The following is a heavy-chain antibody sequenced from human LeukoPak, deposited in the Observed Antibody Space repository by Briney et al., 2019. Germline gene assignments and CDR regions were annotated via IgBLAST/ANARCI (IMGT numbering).Heavy chain of an antibody. D-gene: IGHD5-18*01. V-gene: IGHV1-2*02. CDR1: GYTFTGYY. Sequence: ASVKVSCKASGYTFTGYYMHWVRQAPGQGLEWMGWINPNSGGTNYAQTFQGRVTMTRDTSISTAYMELSRLRSDDTAVYYCARGGIQLCFLVDYWGQGTLVTVSS. CDR3: ARGGIQLCFLVDY. CDR2: INPNSGGT. J-gene: IGHJ4*02.